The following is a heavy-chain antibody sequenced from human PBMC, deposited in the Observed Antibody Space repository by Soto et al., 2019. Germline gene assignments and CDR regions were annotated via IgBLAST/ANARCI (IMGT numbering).Heavy chain of an antibody. CDR1: GFTFSSYT. Sequence: QVQLVESGGGVVQPGRSLRLSCAASGFTFSSYTMHWVRQAPGKGLEWVAVISYDGSNKYYADSVKGRFTIARDNSKNPLYLQMNSLRAEDTAVYYCAREKSGSPSFDYWGQGTLVTVSS. CDR2: ISYDGSNK. V-gene: IGHV3-30-3*01. CDR3: AREKSGSPSFDY. J-gene: IGHJ4*02. D-gene: IGHD1-26*01.